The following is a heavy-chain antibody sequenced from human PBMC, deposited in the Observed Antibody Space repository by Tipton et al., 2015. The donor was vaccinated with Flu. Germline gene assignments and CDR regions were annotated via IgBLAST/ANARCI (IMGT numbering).Heavy chain of an antibody. Sequence: SLRLSCAASGFTFSSYSMNWVRQAPGKGLEWVSSISSSSSYIYYADSVKGRFTISRDNAKNSLYLQMNSLRAEDTAVYYCARVGIAAAGTTSWFDPWGQGTLVTVSS. V-gene: IGHV3-21*01. CDR2: ISSSSSYI. CDR1: GFTFSSYS. D-gene: IGHD6-13*01. J-gene: IGHJ5*02. CDR3: ARVGIAAAGTTSWFDP.